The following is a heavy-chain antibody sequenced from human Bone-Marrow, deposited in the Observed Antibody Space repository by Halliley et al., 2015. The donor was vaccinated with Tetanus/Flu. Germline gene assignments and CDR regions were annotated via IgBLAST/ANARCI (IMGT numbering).Heavy chain of an antibody. Sequence: WIGYIFSTGGPKYNPSLKGRVSISVDPSKNQFSLKLSSVTAADTAVYYCARSSGWYLASYAFDIWGQGTMVTVSS. D-gene: IGHD6-19*01. J-gene: IGHJ3*02. V-gene: IGHV4-59*01. CDR2: IFSTGGP. CDR3: ARSSGWYLASYAFDI.